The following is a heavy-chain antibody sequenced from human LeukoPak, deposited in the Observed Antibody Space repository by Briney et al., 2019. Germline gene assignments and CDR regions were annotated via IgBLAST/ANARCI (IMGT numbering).Heavy chain of an antibody. CDR1: GFTFSSYS. CDR2: ISSSSSYI. CDR3: ARELILGSGCADY. Sequence: PGGSLRLSCAASGFTFSSYSMNWVRQAPGKGLEWVSSISSSSSYIYYADSVKGRFTISRDNAKNSLYLQMNSLRAEDTAVYYCARELILGSGCADYWGQGTLVTVSS. D-gene: IGHD6-19*01. J-gene: IGHJ4*02. V-gene: IGHV3-21*01.